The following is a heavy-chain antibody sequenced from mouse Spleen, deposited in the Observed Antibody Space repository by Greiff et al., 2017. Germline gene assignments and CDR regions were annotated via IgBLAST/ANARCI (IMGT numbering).Heavy chain of an antibody. CDR2: IWRGGST. CDR1: GFSLTSYG. J-gene: IGHJ4*01. Sequence: VKLVESGPGLVQPSQSLSITCTVSGFSLTSYGVHWVRQSPGKGLEWLGVIWRGGSTDYNAAFMSRLSITKDNSKSQVFFKMNSLQADDTAIYYCAKNKNYRYDVDYYAMDYWGQGTSVTVSS. V-gene: IGHV2-5*01. D-gene: IGHD2-14*01. CDR3: AKNKNYRYDVDYYAMDY.